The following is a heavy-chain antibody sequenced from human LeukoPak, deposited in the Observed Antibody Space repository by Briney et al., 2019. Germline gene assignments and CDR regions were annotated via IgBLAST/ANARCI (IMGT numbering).Heavy chain of an antibody. J-gene: IGHJ5*02. D-gene: IGHD2-2*01. Sequence: ASVKVSCKASGYTFTGYYMHWVRQAPGQGLEWMGWINPNSGGTNYAQKFQGRVTMTRDTSISTAYMELSRLRSDDTAVYYCASLGRARVVPASWDWIDPWGQGTLVTVSS. CDR2: INPNSGGT. V-gene: IGHV1-2*02. CDR3: ASLGRARVVPASWDWIDP. CDR1: GYTFTGYY.